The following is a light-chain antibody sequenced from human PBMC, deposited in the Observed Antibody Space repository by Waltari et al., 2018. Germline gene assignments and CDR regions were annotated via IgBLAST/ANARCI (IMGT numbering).Light chain of an antibody. CDR3: QQYDNWPLT. CDR1: QRVKNN. Sequence: ETVMTQSPATLSVYPGERATLSCRASQRVKNNLAWNQQKGGQAPRLLLFDAPTRATGISARFSGSGYGTEFTLTISSLQSEDFAVYYCQQYDNWPLTFGQGTRLDIK. CDR2: DAP. J-gene: IGKJ5*01. V-gene: IGKV3-15*01.